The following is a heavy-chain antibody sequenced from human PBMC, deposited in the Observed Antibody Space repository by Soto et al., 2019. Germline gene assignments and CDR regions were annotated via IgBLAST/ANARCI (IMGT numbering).Heavy chain of an antibody. D-gene: IGHD6-19*01. V-gene: IGHV4-31*03. J-gene: IGHJ4*02. CDR3: ARFAYRSGWNFDY. Sequence: PSETLSLTCSVSGVSISSGADYWSWIRQRPGKGLEWIGSIYSSGSSSYNPALKSRLTISLDTSKNQFPLKPTSVTAADTAVYYCARFAYRSGWNFDYWGRGTLVTVSS. CDR2: IYSSGSS. CDR1: GVSISSGADY.